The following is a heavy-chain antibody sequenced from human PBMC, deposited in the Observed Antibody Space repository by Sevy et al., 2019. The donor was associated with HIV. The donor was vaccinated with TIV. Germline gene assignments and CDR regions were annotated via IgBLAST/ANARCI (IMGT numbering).Heavy chain of an antibody. D-gene: IGHD5-12*01. CDR3: ARDSRDGYNSFWYFDL. J-gene: IGHJ2*01. V-gene: IGHV3-21*01. CDR2: ISSSSYI. Sequence: GGSLRLSCAASGFTFSSYSMNWVRQAPGKGLEWVSSISSSSYIYYADSVKGRFTISRDNAKNSLYLQMNSLRAEDTAVYYCARDSRDGYNSFWYFDLWGRGTLVTVSS. CDR1: GFTFSSYS.